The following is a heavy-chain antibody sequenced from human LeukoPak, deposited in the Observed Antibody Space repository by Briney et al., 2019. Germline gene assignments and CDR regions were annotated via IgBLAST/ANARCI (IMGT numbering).Heavy chain of an antibody. D-gene: IGHD7-27*01. V-gene: IGHV4-59*12. J-gene: IGHJ4*02. CDR3: ARGRANRGYYFDY. CDR2: IYYSGST. CDR1: GGSISSYY. Sequence: SETLSLTCTVSGGSISSYYWSWIRQPPGKGLEWIGYIYYSGSTNYNPSLKSRVTISVDTSKNQFSLKLSSVTAADTAVYYCARGRANRGYYFDYWGQGTLVTVSS.